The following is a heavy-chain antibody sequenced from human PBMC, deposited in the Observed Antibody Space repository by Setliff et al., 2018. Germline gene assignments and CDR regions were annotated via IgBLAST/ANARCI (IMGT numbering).Heavy chain of an antibody. Sequence: GESLKISCVASGFTFDDYAMSWVRQAPGKGLEWVCGINWNGGSTGYADSVKGRLTISRDNAKNSLYLQMNSLRAEDTALYYCARENTGFYYHYYMDVWGKGTTVTVSS. CDR1: GFTFDDYA. D-gene: IGHD3-10*01. J-gene: IGHJ6*03. CDR2: INWNGGST. V-gene: IGHV3-20*04. CDR3: ARENTGFYYHYYMDV.